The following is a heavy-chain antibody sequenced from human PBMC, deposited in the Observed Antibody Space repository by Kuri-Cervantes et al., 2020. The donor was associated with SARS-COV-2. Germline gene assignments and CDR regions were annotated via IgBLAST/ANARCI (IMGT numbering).Heavy chain of an antibody. CDR3: ARARMAGPFDY. CDR2: IKQDGSEK. Sequence: GGSLRLSCAASGFTVSSNYMSWVRQAPGKGLEWVANIKQDGSEKYYVDSVKGRFTISRDNAKNSLYLQMNSLRAEDTAVYYYARARMAGPFDYWGQGTLVTVSS. J-gene: IGHJ4*02. CDR1: GFTVSSNY. V-gene: IGHV3-7*01. D-gene: IGHD5-24*01.